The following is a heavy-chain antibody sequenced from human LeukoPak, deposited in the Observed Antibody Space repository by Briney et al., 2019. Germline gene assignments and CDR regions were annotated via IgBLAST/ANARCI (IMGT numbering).Heavy chain of an antibody. D-gene: IGHD3-10*01. CDR3: ARGFSTLFYGSGSYWIKFDY. V-gene: IGHV4-34*01. CDR1: GGSFSGYY. CDR2: INHSGST. Sequence: SETLSLTCAVYGGSFSGYYWSWIRQPPGKGLEWIGEINHSGSTNYNPSLKSRVTISVDTSKNQFSLKLSSVTAADTAVYYCARGFSTLFYGSGSYWIKFDYWGRGTLVTVSS. J-gene: IGHJ4*02.